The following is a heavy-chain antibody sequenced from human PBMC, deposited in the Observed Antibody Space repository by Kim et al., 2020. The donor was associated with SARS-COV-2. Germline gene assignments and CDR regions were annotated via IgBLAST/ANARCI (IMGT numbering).Heavy chain of an antibody. Sequence: TGYAQKFQCRVTMTRNTSISTAYMELSSLRSEDTAVYYCAREGRATPDYWGQGTLVTVSS. D-gene: IGHD1-26*01. CDR3: AREGRATPDY. CDR2: T. V-gene: IGHV1-8*01. J-gene: IGHJ4*02.